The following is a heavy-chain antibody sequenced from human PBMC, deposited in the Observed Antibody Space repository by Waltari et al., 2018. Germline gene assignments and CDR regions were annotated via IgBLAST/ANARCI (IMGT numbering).Heavy chain of an antibody. Sequence: QVQLQESGPGLVKPSQTLSLTCTVSGGSISSGSYYWSWIRQPAGKGLEWIGYIYTSGSTNYNPSLRSGVTISVDTSKNQFSLKLSSVTAADTAVYYCAREPTVPSYYYYGMDVWGQGTTVTVSS. D-gene: IGHD4-4*01. CDR3: AREPTVPSYYYYGMDV. CDR1: GGSISSGSYY. CDR2: IYTSGST. V-gene: IGHV4-61*09. J-gene: IGHJ6*02.